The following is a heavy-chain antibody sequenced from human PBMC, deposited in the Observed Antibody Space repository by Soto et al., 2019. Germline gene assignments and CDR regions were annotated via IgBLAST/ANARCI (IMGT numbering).Heavy chain of an antibody. CDR3: ARTRSPRSGSYGSCDY. CDR1: GFSFSSYA. D-gene: IGHD1-26*01. Sequence: EVQLVESGGGLVQPGGSLRLSCAASGFSFSSYAMHWVRQAPGKGLEFVSAISSNGGSTYYANSVKGRFTISRDNSKNTLYLQMGSLRAEDMAVYFCARTRSPRSGSYGSCDYWGQGTLVTVSS. CDR2: ISSNGGST. J-gene: IGHJ4*02. V-gene: IGHV3-64*01.